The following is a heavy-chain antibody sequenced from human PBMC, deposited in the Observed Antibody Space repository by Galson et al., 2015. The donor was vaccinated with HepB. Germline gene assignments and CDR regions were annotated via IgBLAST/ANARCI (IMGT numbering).Heavy chain of an antibody. D-gene: IGHD6-13*01. J-gene: IGHJ5*02. V-gene: IGHV5-51*01. CDR2: IYPGDSDT. Sequence: QSGAEVKKPGESLKISCKGSGYSFTSYWIGWVRQMPGKGLEWMGIIYPGDSDTRYSPSFQGQVTISADKSISTAYLQWSSLKASDTAMYYCARQKGYSSSWPNWFDPWGQGTLVTVSS. CDR1: GYSFTSYW. CDR3: ARQKGYSSSWPNWFDP.